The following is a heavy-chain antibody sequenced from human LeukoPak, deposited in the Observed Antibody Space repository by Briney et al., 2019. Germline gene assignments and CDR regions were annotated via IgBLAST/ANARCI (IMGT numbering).Heavy chain of an antibody. J-gene: IGHJ5*02. CDR2: INHSGST. CDR3: ARHPRNLARNTAWFDP. V-gene: IGHV4-34*01. CDR1: GGSFRGYY. Sequence: KPSETLSLTCAVYGGSFRGYYWSWIRQPPGKGLEWIGEINHSGSTNYNPSLKSRVTISVDTSKNQFSLKLSSVTAADTAVYYCARHPRNLARNTAWFDPWGQGTLVTVSS. D-gene: IGHD5-18*01.